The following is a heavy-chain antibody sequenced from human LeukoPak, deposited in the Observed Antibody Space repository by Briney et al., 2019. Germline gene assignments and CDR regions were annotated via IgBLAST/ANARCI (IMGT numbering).Heavy chain of an antibody. CDR1: GGTFSSYA. CDR2: IIPIFGTA. J-gene: IGHJ4*02. D-gene: IGHD3-22*01. Sequence: GASVKVSCKASGGTFSSYAISWVRQAPGQGLEWMGGIIPIFGTANYAQRFQGRVTITADESTSTAYMELSGLRSEDTAVYYCARDAAYYDSSGYSYWGQGTLVTVSS. CDR3: ARDAAYYDSSGYSY. V-gene: IGHV1-69*13.